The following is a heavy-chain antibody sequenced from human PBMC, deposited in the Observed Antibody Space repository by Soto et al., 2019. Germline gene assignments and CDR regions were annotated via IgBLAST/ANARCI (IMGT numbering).Heavy chain of an antibody. Sequence: PLETLSLTSTFDGWYFMGYYGSLIRQHPGKGLEWIGEINHSGSTNYNPSLKSRVTISVDTSKNQFSLKLSSVTAADTAVYYCARRGLATVGPPDDYYGMDGWGQGTTVTVSS. CDR3: ARRGLATVGPPDDYYGMDG. D-gene: IGHD5-12*01. V-gene: IGHV4-34*01. CDR1: GWYFMGYY. J-gene: IGHJ6*02. CDR2: INHSGST.